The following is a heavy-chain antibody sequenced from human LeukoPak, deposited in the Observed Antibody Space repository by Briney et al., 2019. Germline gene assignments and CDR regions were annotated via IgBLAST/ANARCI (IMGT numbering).Heavy chain of an antibody. D-gene: IGHD5-12*01. V-gene: IGHV4-34*01. CDR2: INHSGST. CDR1: GGSVSGYY. CDR3: ARGTSGYDSKDAFDI. Sequence: SETLSLTCAVYGGSVSGYYWSWIRQPPGKGLEWIGEINHSGSTNYNPSLKSRVTISVDTSKNQFSLKLSSVTAADTAVYYCARGTSGYDSKDAFDIWGQGTMVTVSS. J-gene: IGHJ3*02.